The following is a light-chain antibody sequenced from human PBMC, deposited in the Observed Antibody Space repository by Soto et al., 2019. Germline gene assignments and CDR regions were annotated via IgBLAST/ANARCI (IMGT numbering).Light chain of an antibody. Sequence: AIQLTQSPSSLSASVGDRVTITCRASQGISSALAWYQQKPGKAPKLLIYDASSLESGVPSRFSGSGSGTDFNLTISSLQPEDCATSYCQQFNSYPRTFGQGTKLEIK. J-gene: IGKJ2*01. CDR1: QGISSA. V-gene: IGKV1-13*02. CDR3: QQFNSYPRT. CDR2: DAS.